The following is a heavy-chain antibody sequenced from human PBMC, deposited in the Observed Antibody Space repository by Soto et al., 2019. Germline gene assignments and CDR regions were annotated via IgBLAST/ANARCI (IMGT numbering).Heavy chain of an antibody. CDR1: GFTFSSYA. Sequence: PGGSLRLSCAASGFTFSSYAMSWVRQAPGKGLEWVSAISGNGGSTYYADSVKGRFTISRDNSKNTLYLQMNSLRAEDTAVYYCAKGIGNYDFWSGSATGFDYWGQGTLVTVSS. CDR3: AKGIGNYDFWSGSATGFDY. CDR2: ISGNGGST. V-gene: IGHV3-23*01. J-gene: IGHJ4*02. D-gene: IGHD3-3*01.